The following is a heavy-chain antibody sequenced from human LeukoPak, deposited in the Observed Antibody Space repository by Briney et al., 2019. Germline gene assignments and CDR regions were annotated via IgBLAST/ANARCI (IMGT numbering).Heavy chain of an antibody. CDR2: INHSGST. V-gene: IGHV4-34*01. CDR1: GGSFSGYY. D-gene: IGHD3-22*01. CDR3: ARQFYYYDSSGYYYRYYYYYYMDV. Sequence: SETLSLTCAVYGGSFSGYYWSWIRQPPGKGLEWIGEINHSGSTNYNPSLKSRVTISVDTSKNQFSLKLSSVTAADTAVYYCARQFYYYDSSGYYYRYYYYYYMDVWGKGTTVTISS. J-gene: IGHJ6*03.